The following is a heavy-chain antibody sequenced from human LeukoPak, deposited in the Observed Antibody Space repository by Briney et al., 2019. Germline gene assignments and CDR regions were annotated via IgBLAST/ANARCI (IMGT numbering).Heavy chain of an antibody. CDR2: MSGSGAGT. J-gene: IGHJ4*02. V-gene: IGHV3-23*01. Sequence: PGGSLRLSCAASGFTFTNYAMTWVRQAPGKGLDWVSGMSGSGAGTYYADSVKGRFTISRDNSKNTLYLQMNSLGAEDTAIYYCARTRDILTGYSIDFWGQGTLVTVSS. CDR3: ARTRDILTGYSIDF. CDR1: GFTFTNYA. D-gene: IGHD3-9*01.